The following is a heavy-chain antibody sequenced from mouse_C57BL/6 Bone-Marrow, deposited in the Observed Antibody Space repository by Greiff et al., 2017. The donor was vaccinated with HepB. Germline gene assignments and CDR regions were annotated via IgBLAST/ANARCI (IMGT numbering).Heavy chain of an antibody. CDR1: GYTFTSYW. CDR2: IDPSDSYT. CDR3: AREGASLAMDY. Sequence: VQLQQPGAELVRPGTSVKLSCKASGYTFTSYWMHWVKQRPGQGLEWIGVIDPSDSYTNYNQKFKGKATLTVDTSSSTAYMQLSSLTSEDSAVYYCAREGASLAMDYWGQGTSVTVSS. V-gene: IGHV1-59*01. J-gene: IGHJ4*01. D-gene: IGHD6-1*01.